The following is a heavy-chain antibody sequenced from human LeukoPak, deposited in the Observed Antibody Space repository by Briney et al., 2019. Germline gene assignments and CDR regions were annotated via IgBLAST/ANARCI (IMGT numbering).Heavy chain of an antibody. J-gene: IGHJ4*02. V-gene: IGHV3-23*01. CDR1: GFTFSSYA. CDR2: ISGSGGST. CDR3: AKTYYYDSSGYYPDY. D-gene: IGHD3-22*01. Sequence: GGSLRLSCEASGFTFSSYAMSWVRQAPGKGLEWVSAISGSGGSTYYADSVKGRFTISRDNSKNTLYLQMNSLRAEDTAVYYCAKTYYYDSSGYYPDYWGQGTLVTVSS.